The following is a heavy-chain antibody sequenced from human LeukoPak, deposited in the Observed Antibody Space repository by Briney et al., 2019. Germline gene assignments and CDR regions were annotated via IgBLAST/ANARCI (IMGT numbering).Heavy chain of an antibody. V-gene: IGHV3-30*18. Sequence: GGSLRLSCAASGFTFSSYGMHWVRQAPGKGLEWVAVISYDGSNKYYADSVKGRFTISRDNSKNTLYLQMNSLRAEDTAVYYCAKDGAAYYDFWSGYPDPYYFDYWGQGTLVIVSS. CDR3: AKDGAAYYDFWSGYPDPYYFDY. CDR1: GFTFSSYG. CDR2: ISYDGSNK. J-gene: IGHJ4*02. D-gene: IGHD3-3*01.